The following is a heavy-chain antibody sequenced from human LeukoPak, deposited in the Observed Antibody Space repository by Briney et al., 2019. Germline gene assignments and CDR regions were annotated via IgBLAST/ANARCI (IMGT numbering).Heavy chain of an antibody. V-gene: IGHV1-8*01. CDR2: MNPNSGNT. J-gene: IGHJ4*02. CDR1: GYSFTSHD. Sequence: ASVKVSCKASGYSFTSHDINWVRQATGQGLEWMGWMNPNSGNTDYAQKFQDRVTMTRNTSISTAYLELSSLGSEDTAMYYCASALKRGSAGTLIDHWGQGTLVTVSS. CDR3: ASALKRGSAGTLIDH. D-gene: IGHD6-13*01.